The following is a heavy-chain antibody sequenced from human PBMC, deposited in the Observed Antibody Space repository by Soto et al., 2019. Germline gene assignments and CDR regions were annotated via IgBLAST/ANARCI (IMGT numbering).Heavy chain of an antibody. CDR1: GFTFSSYS. J-gene: IGHJ4*02. CDR2: ISSSSSYI. Sequence: EVQLVESGGGLVKPGGSLRLSCEASGFTFSSYSMNWVRQAPGKGLEWVSSISSSSSYIYYADSVKGRFTISRDNAKNSLYLQMNSLRAEDTAVYYCARDHYGGNSFDYWGQGTLVTVSS. CDR3: ARDHYGGNSFDY. V-gene: IGHV3-21*01. D-gene: IGHD4-17*01.